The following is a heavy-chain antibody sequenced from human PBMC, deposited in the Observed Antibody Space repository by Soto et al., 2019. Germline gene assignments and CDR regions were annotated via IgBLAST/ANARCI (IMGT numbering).Heavy chain of an antibody. Sequence: QVQLVQSGAEVKKPGSSVKVSCKASGGTFSSYAISWVRQAPGQGLEWRGGIIPIFGTATYAQKVQGRVTSTADKSTSTAYREVSSLRSEDTAVYYCARLGDHAYCNYGMDVWGQGTTVTVSS. CDR3: ARLGDHAYCNYGMDV. J-gene: IGHJ6*02. V-gene: IGHV1-69*06. CDR2: IIPIFGTA. CDR1: GGTFSSYA.